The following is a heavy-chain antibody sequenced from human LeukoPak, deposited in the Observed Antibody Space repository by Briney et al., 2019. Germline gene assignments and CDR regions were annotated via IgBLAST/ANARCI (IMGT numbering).Heavy chain of an antibody. Sequence: GGSLRLSCVASGFTFSNTWMTWVRQAPGKGLEWVGRIKSKTDGGTRDYAAPVKDRFTISRDDSKNTLYLQMNSLKTEDTAMYYCSSSLISTTGDQVDDYWGQGTLVTVSS. CDR3: SSSLISTTGDQVDDY. J-gene: IGHJ4*02. D-gene: IGHD1-1*01. V-gene: IGHV3-15*01. CDR2: IKSKTDGGTR. CDR1: GFTFSNTW.